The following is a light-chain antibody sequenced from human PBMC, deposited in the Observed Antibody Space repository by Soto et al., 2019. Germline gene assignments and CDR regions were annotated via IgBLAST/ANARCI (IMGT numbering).Light chain of an antibody. CDR2: KAS. CDR3: QPDNSYYT. J-gene: IGKJ2*01. V-gene: IGKV1-5*03. Sequence: DIQMTQSPSTLSASVGDRVTITCRASQSISSWLAWYQQKPGKAPKLLIYKASSLESGVPSRFSGSGSGTEFTLTISSLQPDDFATYYCQPDNSYYTFGQGTKREIK. CDR1: QSISSW.